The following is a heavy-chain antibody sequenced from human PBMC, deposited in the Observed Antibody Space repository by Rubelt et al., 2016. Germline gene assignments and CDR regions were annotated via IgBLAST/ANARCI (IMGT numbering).Heavy chain of an antibody. Sequence: QVRLQQWGAGLLKPSETLSLTCAVYGGSFNDHYWSWIRQPPGKGLEWIGEINHSGNTNYNPSLKNRVTMSVDTSKSQFSLWLTSVTAADTAVYYCARVPTTVTTYEPHDYWGRGTLVTVSS. D-gene: IGHD4-11*01. J-gene: IGHJ4*02. V-gene: IGHV4-34*02. CDR2: INHSGNT. CDR1: GGSFNDHY. CDR3: ARVPTTVTTYEPHDY.